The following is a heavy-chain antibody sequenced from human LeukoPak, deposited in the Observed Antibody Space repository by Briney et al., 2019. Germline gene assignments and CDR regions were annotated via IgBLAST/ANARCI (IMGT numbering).Heavy chain of an antibody. V-gene: IGHV3-30*18. D-gene: IGHD5-12*01. Sequence: PGGSLRLSCAASGFTFSSYGMHWVRQAPGKGLEWVAVISYDGSNKYYADSVKGRFTISRDNSKNTLYLQMNSLRAEDTAVYYCVKDKGRYSGYDENYFDYWGQGTLVTVSS. CDR1: GFTFSSYG. CDR2: ISYDGSNK. J-gene: IGHJ4*02. CDR3: VKDKGRYSGYDENYFDY.